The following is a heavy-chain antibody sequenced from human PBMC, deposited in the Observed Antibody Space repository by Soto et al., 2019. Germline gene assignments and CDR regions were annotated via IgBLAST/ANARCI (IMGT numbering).Heavy chain of an antibody. CDR1: GGTFSSYA. CDR3: ARSTVVRGVIAIDY. V-gene: IGHV1-69*13. J-gene: IGHJ4*02. D-gene: IGHD3-10*01. Sequence: SVKVSCKASGGTFSSYAISWVRQAPGQGLEWMGGIIPIFGTANYAQKFQGRVTITADESTSTAYMELSSLRSEDTAVYYCARSTVVRGVIAIDYWGQGTLVTVSS. CDR2: IIPIFGTA.